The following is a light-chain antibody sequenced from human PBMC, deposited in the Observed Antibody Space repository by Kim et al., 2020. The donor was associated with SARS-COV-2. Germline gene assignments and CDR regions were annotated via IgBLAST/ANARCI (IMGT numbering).Light chain of an antibody. J-gene: IGLJ3*02. CDR3: SSRDSSGNHRV. CDR1: SLRSYY. CDR2: GKN. Sequence: SSELTQDPAVSVALGQTVRITCQGDSLRSYYASWYQQKPGQAPVLVIHGKNNRPSGIPDRFSGSNSGNTTSLTITGAQAEDEADYYCSSRDSSGNHRVFGGGTQLTVL. V-gene: IGLV3-19*01.